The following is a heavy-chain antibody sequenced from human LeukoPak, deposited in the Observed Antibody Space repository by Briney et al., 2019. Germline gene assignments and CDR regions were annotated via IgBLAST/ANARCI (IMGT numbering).Heavy chain of an antibody. D-gene: IGHD2-15*01. CDR1: GGSISNYY. Sequence: SETLSLTCTVSGGSISNYYWSWIRQSPGKGLEWIGYIYYTGNTNYNPSLESRVIISVDTSKNQFSLKLSSVTAADTAVYYCAREWVADDAFDIWGQGTMVTVSS. V-gene: IGHV4-59*12. CDR2: IYYTGNT. J-gene: IGHJ3*02. CDR3: AREWVADDAFDI.